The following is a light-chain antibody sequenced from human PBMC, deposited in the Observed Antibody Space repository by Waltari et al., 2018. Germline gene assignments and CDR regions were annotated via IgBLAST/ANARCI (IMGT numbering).Light chain of an antibody. CDR3: CSYVTSRTFV. J-gene: IGLJ2*01. V-gene: IGLV2-23*03. CDR1: SSDVESYNL. Sequence: HSALTQAASVSGSPGRSITISCTGFSSDVESYNLVSWYQQHPGKVPKLLLYEGNKRPSGVSNRFSGSKSGDTASLTISGLQAEDEADYYCCSYVTSRTFVFGGGTKLTVL. CDR2: EGN.